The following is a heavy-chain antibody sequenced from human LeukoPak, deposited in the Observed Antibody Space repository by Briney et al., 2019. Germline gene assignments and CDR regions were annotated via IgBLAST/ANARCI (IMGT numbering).Heavy chain of an antibody. Sequence: SETLSLTCAVYGGSFSGYYWSWIRQPPGKGLEWIGEINHSGSTNYNPSLKSRVTISVDTSENQFSLKLSSVTAADTAVYYCARLSVVGIHWFDPWGQGTLVTVSS. CDR1: GGSFSGYY. CDR2: INHSGST. J-gene: IGHJ5*02. CDR3: ARLSVVGIHWFDP. V-gene: IGHV4-34*01. D-gene: IGHD1-26*01.